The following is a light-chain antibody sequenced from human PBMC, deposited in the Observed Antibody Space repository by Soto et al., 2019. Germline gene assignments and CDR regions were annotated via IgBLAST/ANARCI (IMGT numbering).Light chain of an antibody. Sequence: DIQMTQSPSTLSASVGDRVTITCRASQSISSWLAWYQQKPGKAPKLLIYDASSLESGVPSRFSGSGSGTEFTLTISSLQTDDFATYYCQQYNSYWYTFGQGTKLEIK. CDR1: QSISSW. V-gene: IGKV1-5*01. CDR3: QQYNSYWYT. J-gene: IGKJ2*01. CDR2: DAS.